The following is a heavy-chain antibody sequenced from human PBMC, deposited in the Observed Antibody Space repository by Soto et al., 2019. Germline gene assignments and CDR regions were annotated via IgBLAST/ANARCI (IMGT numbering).Heavy chain of an antibody. D-gene: IGHD3-9*01. Sequence: SETLSLTCIVSGGSISTYYWNWIRQPPGKGLEWIGYVYYSGSTNYNPSLKSRVSISVDTSKNQFSLKLSSLTAADTAVYYCARLDWNQSGAFDVWGQGTMVTVSS. CDR2: VYYSGST. V-gene: IGHV4-59*08. CDR3: ARLDWNQSGAFDV. J-gene: IGHJ3*01. CDR1: GGSISTYY.